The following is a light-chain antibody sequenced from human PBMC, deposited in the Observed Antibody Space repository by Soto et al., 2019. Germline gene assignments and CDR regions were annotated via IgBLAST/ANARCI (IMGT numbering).Light chain of an antibody. CDR3: AAWDDSLSGWV. CDR1: SSNIGNNF. V-gene: IGLV1-47*02. J-gene: IGLJ3*02. CDR2: SNA. Sequence: QSVVTQPPSASGTPGQRVTISCSGSSSNIGNNFVYWYQQFPGTAPKLLIFSNAQRPSGVPDRFSGSKSGTSASLAISGLRSEDEADYYCAAWDDSLSGWVFGGGTKLTVL.